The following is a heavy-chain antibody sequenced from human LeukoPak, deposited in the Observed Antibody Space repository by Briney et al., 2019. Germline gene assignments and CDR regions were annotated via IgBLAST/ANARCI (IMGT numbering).Heavy chain of an antibody. CDR2: IYYSGST. CDR3: ARLRPHYSNYDLGYFDY. CDR1: GGSISSGSYY. D-gene: IGHD4-11*01. Sequence: SETLSLTCTVSGGSISSGSYYWVWIRQPPGKGLEWIRSIYYSGSTYYNPSLKSRVAISVDTSKNQFSLKLSSVTAADTAVYYCARLRPHYSNYDLGYFDYWGQGTLVTVSS. J-gene: IGHJ4*02. V-gene: IGHV4-39*01.